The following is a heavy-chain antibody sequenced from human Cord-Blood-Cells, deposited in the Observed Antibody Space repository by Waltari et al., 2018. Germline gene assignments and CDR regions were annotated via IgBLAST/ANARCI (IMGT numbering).Heavy chain of an antibody. D-gene: IGHD3-3*01. J-gene: IGHJ3*02. V-gene: IGHV1-8*03. CDR1: GYTFTSYD. CDR2: MNPNSGNK. Sequence: QVQLVQSGAEVKKPGASVKVSCKASGYTFTSYDINWVRQATGQGLEWMGCMNPNSGNKGYATKFQGRVTITRNTSISTAYMELSSLRSEDTAVYYCARAMIFGVVIDAFDIWGQGTMVTVSS. CDR3: ARAMIFGVVIDAFDI.